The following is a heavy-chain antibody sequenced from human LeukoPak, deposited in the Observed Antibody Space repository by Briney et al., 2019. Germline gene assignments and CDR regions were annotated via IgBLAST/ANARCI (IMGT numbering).Heavy chain of an antibody. CDR2: IVVGSGNT. Sequence: ASVKVSCKASGFTFTSSAVQWVRQARGQRLEWIGWIVVGSGNTNYAQKFQERVTITRDMSTSTAYMELSSPRSEDTAVYYCAFYYYGTRRFDPWGQGTLVTVSS. CDR1: GFTFTSSA. J-gene: IGHJ5*02. V-gene: IGHV1-58*01. CDR3: AFYYYGTRRFDP. D-gene: IGHD3-10*01.